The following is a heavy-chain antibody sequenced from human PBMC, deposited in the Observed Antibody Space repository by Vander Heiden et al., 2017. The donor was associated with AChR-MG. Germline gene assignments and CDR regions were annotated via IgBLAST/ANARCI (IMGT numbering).Heavy chain of an antibody. CDR2: IWYDGSNK. Sequence: QVQLVESGGGVVQPGRSLRLSCAASGFTFSRYGMHGVRQAPGKGLEWVAVIWYDGSNKYYAGSVKGRFTISRDNSKNTLYLQMNSLRAEDTAVYYCARENLELLDYWGQGTLVTVSS. J-gene: IGHJ4*02. D-gene: IGHD1-7*01. V-gene: IGHV3-33*01. CDR1: GFTFSRYG. CDR3: ARENLELLDY.